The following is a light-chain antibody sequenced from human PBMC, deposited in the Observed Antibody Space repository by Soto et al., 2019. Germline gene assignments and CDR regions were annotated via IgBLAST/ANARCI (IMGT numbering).Light chain of an antibody. Sequence: QSALTQPPSVSGSPGQSVTISCTGTSSDVGSYNRVSWYQQPPGTAPKLMIYEVTKRPSGVPDRFSGSKSGNTASLTVSGLQVEDEADYYCSSHAGTKVVFGGGTKVTVL. J-gene: IGLJ2*01. CDR1: SSDVGSYNR. V-gene: IGLV2-18*02. CDR3: SSHAGTKVV. CDR2: EVT.